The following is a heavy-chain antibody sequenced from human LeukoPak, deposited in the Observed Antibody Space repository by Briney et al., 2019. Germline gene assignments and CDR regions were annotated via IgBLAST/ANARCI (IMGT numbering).Heavy chain of an antibody. J-gene: IGHJ4*02. CDR3: ASKYCSSTSCKKKGFDY. V-gene: IGHV1-69*02. Sequence: SVNVSCKASGGTFSSYTISWVRQAPGQGLEWMGRIIPILGIANYAQKFQGRVTITADKSTSTAYMELSSLRSEDTAVYYCASKYCSSTSCKKKGFDYWGQGTLVTVSS. CDR2: IIPILGIA. CDR1: GGTFSSYT. D-gene: IGHD2-2*01.